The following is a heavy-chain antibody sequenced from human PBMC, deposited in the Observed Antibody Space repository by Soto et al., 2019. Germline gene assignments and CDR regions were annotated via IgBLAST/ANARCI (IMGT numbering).Heavy chain of an antibody. CDR3: ARFGGTHFDY. CDR2: IYYSGST. D-gene: IGHD3-10*01. J-gene: IGHJ4*02. V-gene: IGHV4-59*01. Sequence: PSETLSLTCTVSGGSISSYYWSWIRQPPGKGLEWIGYIYYSGSTNYNPSLKSRVTISVDTSKNQFSLKLSSVTAADTAVYYCARFGGTHFDYWGQGTLVTVSS. CDR1: GGSISSYY.